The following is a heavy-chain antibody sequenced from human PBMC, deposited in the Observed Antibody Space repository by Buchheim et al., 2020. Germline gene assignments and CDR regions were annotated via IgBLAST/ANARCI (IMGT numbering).Heavy chain of an antibody. V-gene: IGHV4-59*01. CDR1: GDSISPYY. CDR3: ARKRHVGGGDFDY. Sequence: QVQLQESGPRLVKPSETLSLTCTVSGDSISPYYWSWIRQPPGKGLEWIGYIFQTDSTNYNPSLRSRVTMPVDRSKNQFSLNLGSVTAADTAVYFCARKRHVGGGDFDYWGHGIL. J-gene: IGHJ4*01. CDR2: IFQTDST. D-gene: IGHD2-15*01.